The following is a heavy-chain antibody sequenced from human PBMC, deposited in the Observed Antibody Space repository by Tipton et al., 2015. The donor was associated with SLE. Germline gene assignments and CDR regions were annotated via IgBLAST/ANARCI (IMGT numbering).Heavy chain of an antibody. CDR2: INHSGST. J-gene: IGHJ5*02. V-gene: IGHV4-34*01. CDR1: GGSFSGYY. CDR3: ASRVVPNWFDP. D-gene: IGHD3-3*01. Sequence: TLSLTCAVYGGSFSGYYWSWIRQPPGKGLEWIGEINHSGSTNYNPSLKSRVTISVDTSKNQFSLKLSSVTAADTAVYYCASRVVPNWFDPWGQGTLVTVSS.